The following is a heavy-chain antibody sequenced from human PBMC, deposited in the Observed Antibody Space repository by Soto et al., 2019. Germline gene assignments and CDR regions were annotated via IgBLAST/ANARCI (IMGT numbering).Heavy chain of an antibody. D-gene: IGHD5-18*01. J-gene: IGHJ6*02. CDR2: ISAYNGNT. CDR3: ARGYSYGYGENYYGMDV. CDR1: GYTFTSYG. V-gene: IGHV1-18*01. Sequence: RASVKVSCKASGYTFTSYGISWVRQAPGQGLEWMGWISAYNGNTNYAQKLQGRVTMTTDTSTSTAYMELRSLRSDDTAVYYCARGYSYGYGENYYGMDVWGQGTTVTVSS.